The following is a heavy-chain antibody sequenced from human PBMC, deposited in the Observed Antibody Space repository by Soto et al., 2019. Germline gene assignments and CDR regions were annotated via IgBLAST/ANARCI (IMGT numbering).Heavy chain of an antibody. CDR3: ASRMGSGRYYFDY. CDR1: GGSFSGYY. V-gene: IGHV4-34*01. D-gene: IGHD3-10*01. Sequence: QVQLQQWGAGLLKPSETLSLTCAVYGGSFSGYYWSWIRQSPGKGLEWIGEINGSGSTNYNPSLKRRVTLSIDTSRNQFSLKLSSVTAADTAVFFCASRMGSGRYYFDYWGQGTQVTVSS. J-gene: IGHJ4*02. CDR2: INGSGST.